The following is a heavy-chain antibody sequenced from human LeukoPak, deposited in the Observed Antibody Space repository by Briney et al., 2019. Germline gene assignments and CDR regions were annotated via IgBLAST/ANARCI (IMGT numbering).Heavy chain of an antibody. D-gene: IGHD6-13*01. J-gene: IGHJ4*02. Sequence: SETLSLTCAVSDYSVTSAYYWGWIRQFPGKELEWIGSVFHGETTYYNPSLESRVTISVDPSKNQFSLRLTSVTAADTAVYYCARVGSSWYWDDYWGQGTLVTVSS. V-gene: IGHV4-38-2*01. CDR2: VFHGETT. CDR1: DYSVTSAYY. CDR3: ARVGSSWYWDDY.